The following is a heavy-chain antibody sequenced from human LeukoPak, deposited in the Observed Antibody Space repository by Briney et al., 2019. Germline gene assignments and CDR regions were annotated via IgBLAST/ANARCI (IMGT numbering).Heavy chain of an antibody. CDR3: AKDQGSGSYFFYSYYFDY. CDR1: GFTFSSYG. J-gene: IGHJ4*02. Sequence: GGSLRLSCAATGFTFSSYGMHWVRQAPGKGLEWVAVISYDGSNKYYADSVKGRFTISRDNSKNTLYLQMNSLRAEDTAVYYCAKDQGSGSYFFYSYYFDYWGQGTLVTVSS. D-gene: IGHD1-26*01. V-gene: IGHV3-30*18. CDR2: ISYDGSNK.